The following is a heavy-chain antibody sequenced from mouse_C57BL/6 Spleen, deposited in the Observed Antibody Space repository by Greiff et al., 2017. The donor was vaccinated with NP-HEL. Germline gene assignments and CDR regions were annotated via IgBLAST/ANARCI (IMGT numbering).Heavy chain of an antibody. J-gene: IGHJ4*01. CDR2: IYPRDGST. D-gene: IGHD1-1*01. Sequence: QVQLQQSGPELVKPGASVKLSCKASGYTFTSYDINWVKQRPGQGLEWIGWIYPRDGSTKYNEKFKGKATLTVDTSSSTAYMQLSSLTSEDSAVYFCARGAHYYGSSYPLYAMDYWGQGTSVTVSS. CDR3: ARGAHYYGSSYPLYAMDY. CDR1: GYTFTSYD. V-gene: IGHV1-85*01.